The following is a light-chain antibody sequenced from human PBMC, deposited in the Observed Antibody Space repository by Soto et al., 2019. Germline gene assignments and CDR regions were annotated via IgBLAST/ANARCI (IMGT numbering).Light chain of an antibody. CDR1: SSDIGGYNY. J-gene: IGLJ3*02. CDR2: EDT. Sequence: QSALTQPASVSASPGQSITISCAGTSSDIGGYNYVSWYHRLPDKVPQLIIYEDTNRPSGGSHRFSGSKSGNTASLTISGLQAEDEGDYFCSSYTTSGTPVFGAGTKVTVL. CDR3: SSYTTSGTPV. V-gene: IGLV2-14*03.